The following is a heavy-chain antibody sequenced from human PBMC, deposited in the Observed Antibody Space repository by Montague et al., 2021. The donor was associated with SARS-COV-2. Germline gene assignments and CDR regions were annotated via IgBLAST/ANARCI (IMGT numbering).Heavy chain of an antibody. J-gene: IGHJ4*02. D-gene: IGHD1-26*01. CDR1: GFTFSDYY. Sequence: SLRLSCAASGFTFSDYYMSWIRQAPGKGLEWASYISSSGSTIYYADSVKGRFTISRDNAKNSLYLQMNSLRAEDTAIYYCARESGSGSYYDYFDYWGQGTLVTVSS. CDR3: ARESGSGSYYDYFDY. CDR2: ISSSGSTI. V-gene: IGHV3-11*01.